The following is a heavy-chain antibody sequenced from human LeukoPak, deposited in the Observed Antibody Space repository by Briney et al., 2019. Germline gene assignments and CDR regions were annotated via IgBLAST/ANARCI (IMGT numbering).Heavy chain of an antibody. V-gene: IGHV1-2*02. D-gene: IGHD6-19*01. CDR1: GYTFTGYY. CDR2: INPNSGGT. J-gene: IGHJ4*02. CDR3: ARDRTRTGYSSGWYHDY. Sequence: GASVKVSCKASGYTFTGYYMHWVRQAPGQGLEWMGWINPNSGGTNYAQKFQGRVTMTRDTSISTAYMELSRLRSDDTAVYYCARDRTRTGYSSGWYHDYWGQGTLVTVSS.